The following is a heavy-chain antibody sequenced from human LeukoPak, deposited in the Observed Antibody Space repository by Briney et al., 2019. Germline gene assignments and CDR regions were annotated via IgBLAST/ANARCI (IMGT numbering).Heavy chain of an antibody. J-gene: IGHJ4*02. Sequence: PGGSLRLSCAASGFTFDDYAMHWVRQAPGKGLGWVSGISWNSGSIGYADSVKGRFTISRDNAKNSLYLQMNSLRAEDTALYYCAKDRLSSGSLGGYFDYWGQGTLVTVSS. V-gene: IGHV3-9*01. CDR3: AKDRLSSGSLGGYFDY. D-gene: IGHD6-19*01. CDR1: GFTFDDYA. CDR2: ISWNSGSI.